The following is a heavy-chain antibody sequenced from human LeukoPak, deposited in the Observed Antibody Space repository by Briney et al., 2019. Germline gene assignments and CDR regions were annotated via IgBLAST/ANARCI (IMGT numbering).Heavy chain of an antibody. V-gene: IGHV3-30*18. J-gene: IGHJ3*02. CDR2: ISYDGSNK. CDR3: AKETLSGDSFAGGAFDI. Sequence: GRSLRLSCAASGFTFSSYGMHWVCHAPGKGLEWVAVISYDGSNKYYADSVKGRFTISRDNSKNTLYLQMNSLRAEDTAVYDCAKETLSGDSFAGGAFDIWGQGTMVTVSS. CDR1: GFTFSSYG. D-gene: IGHD2-21*02.